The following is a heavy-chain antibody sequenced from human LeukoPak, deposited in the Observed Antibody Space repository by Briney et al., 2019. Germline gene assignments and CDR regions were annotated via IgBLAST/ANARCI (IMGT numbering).Heavy chain of an antibody. V-gene: IGHV3-33*01. J-gene: IGHJ3*02. Sequence: GGSLRLSCAASGFTFSSYGMHWVRQAPGKGLEWVAVIWYDGSNKYYADSVKGRFTISRENSKNTLYLQMNSPRAEDTAVYYCARQHFDWLLLYAFYIWGERAMVTVSP. CDR1: GFTFSSYG. CDR2: IWYDGSNK. D-gene: IGHD3-9*01. CDR3: ARQHFDWLLLYAFYI.